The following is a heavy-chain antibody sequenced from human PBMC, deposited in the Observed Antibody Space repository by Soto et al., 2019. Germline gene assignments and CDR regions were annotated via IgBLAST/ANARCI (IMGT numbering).Heavy chain of an antibody. CDR1: GFTVSSNY. Sequence: GGSLRLSCAASGFTVSSNYMSWVRQAPGKGLEWVSVIYSGGSTYYADSVKGRFTISRDNSKNTLYLQMNSLRAEDTAVYYCARDRGPTYYYDSSDPGPLRWGQGTLVTVSS. V-gene: IGHV3-53*01. CDR2: IYSGGST. CDR3: ARDRGPTYYYDSSDPGPLR. J-gene: IGHJ4*02. D-gene: IGHD3-22*01.